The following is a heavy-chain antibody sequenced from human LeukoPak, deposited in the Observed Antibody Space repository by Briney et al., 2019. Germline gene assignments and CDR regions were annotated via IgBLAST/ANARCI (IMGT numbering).Heavy chain of an antibody. J-gene: IGHJ4*02. CDR3: ARESSSSCLDH. V-gene: IGHV4-31*03. CDR1: GGSISSGGYY. D-gene: IGHD6-6*01. Sequence: SETLSLTCTVSGGSISSGGYYWSWIRQHPGKGLEWIGYIYYSGSTYYNPSLKSRVTISVDTSKNQFSLKLSSVTAADTAVYYCARESSSSCLDHWGQGTLVTVSS. CDR2: IYYSGST.